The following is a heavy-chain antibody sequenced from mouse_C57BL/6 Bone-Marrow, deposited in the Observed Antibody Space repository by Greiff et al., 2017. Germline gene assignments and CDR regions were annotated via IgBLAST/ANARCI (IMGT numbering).Heavy chain of an antibody. CDR3: TRPHDDPDV. J-gene: IGHJ1*03. CDR2: IRNKDNNPAT. D-gene: IGHD2-12*01. V-gene: IGHV6-6*01. CDR1: GFTFSDAW. Sequence: EVKLMESGGGLVQPGGSMKLSCAASGFTFSDAWMDWVRQSPEKGLEWVAEIRNKDNNPATYYAESVKGRFTISRDDSKCRVYLQMNSLTAEDTGIYYCTRPHDDPDVWGTGTTVTVSS.